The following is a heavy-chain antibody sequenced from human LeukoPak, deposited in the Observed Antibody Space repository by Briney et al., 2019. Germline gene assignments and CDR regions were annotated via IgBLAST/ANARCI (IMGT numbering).Heavy chain of an antibody. V-gene: IGHV4-39*07. D-gene: IGHD1-1*01. CDR2: IYHGETT. Sequence: SETLSLTCTVSGGSISTSSYYWGWLRQPPGRGLEWIGSIYHGETTYYNPSLKTRLTISLDTSKNQFSLKLSSVTAADTAVYYCASNWSDFDYWGQGILVTVSS. CDR1: GGSISTSSYY. CDR3: ASNWSDFDY. J-gene: IGHJ4*02.